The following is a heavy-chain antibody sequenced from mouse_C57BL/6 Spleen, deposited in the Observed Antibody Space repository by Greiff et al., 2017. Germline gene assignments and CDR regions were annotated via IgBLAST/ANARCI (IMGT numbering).Heavy chain of an antibody. D-gene: IGHD2-5*01. V-gene: IGHV1-54*01. Sequence: QVQLKESGAELVRPGTSVKVSCKASGYAFTNYLIEWVKQRPGQGLEWIGVINPGSGGTNYNEKFKGKATLTADKSSSTAYMQLSSLTSEDSAVYFCARSYYSISWFAYWGQGTLVTVSA. CDR3: ARSYYSISWFAY. J-gene: IGHJ3*01. CDR1: GYAFTNYL. CDR2: INPGSGGT.